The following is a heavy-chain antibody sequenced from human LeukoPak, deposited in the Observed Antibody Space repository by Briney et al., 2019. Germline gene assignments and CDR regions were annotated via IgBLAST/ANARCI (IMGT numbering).Heavy chain of an antibody. CDR2: IDRDGSVK. CDR3: ARDPGSSSFDY. Sequence: PGGSLSLSCAASGFTFSNYWMTWVRQTPGKGLEFVANIDRDGSVKNYVGSVKDRFTISRDNAKNSLYLQMNSLRADDTAMYYCARDPGSSSFDYWGQGSLVTVSS. D-gene: IGHD6-13*01. CDR1: GFTFSNYW. V-gene: IGHV3-7*01. J-gene: IGHJ4*02.